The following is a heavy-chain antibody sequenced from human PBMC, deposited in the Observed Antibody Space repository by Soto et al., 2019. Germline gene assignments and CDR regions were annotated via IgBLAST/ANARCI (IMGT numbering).Heavy chain of an antibody. CDR1: GGSISSSSYY. J-gene: IGHJ6*02. D-gene: IGHD5-12*01. Sequence: SETLSLTCTVSGGSISSSSYYWGWIRQPPGKGLEWIGSIYYSGSTYYNPSLKSRVTISVDTSKNQFSLKLSSVTAADTAVYYCARWGEKYSGHYYYYGMDVWGQGTKVTVSS. V-gene: IGHV4-39*01. CDR3: ARWGEKYSGHYYYYGMDV. CDR2: IYYSGST.